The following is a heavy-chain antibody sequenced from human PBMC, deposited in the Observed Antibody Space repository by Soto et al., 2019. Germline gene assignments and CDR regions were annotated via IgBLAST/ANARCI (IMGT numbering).Heavy chain of an antibody. V-gene: IGHV4-34*01. D-gene: IGHD6-6*01. J-gene: IGHJ4*02. CDR3: ARTSRFDC. CDR2: INHSGST. Sequence: SETLSLTCAVYCVSFSRYYWSWIRQPPGKGLEWIGEINHSGSTNYNPSLKSRVTMSVDTSKNQFSLKLSSVTAADTAVYYCARTSRFDCWGQGTLVTVSS. CDR1: CVSFSRYY.